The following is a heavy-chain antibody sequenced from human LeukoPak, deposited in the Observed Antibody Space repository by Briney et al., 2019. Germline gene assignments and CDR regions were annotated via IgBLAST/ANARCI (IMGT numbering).Heavy chain of an antibody. D-gene: IGHD3-22*01. J-gene: IGHJ4*02. Sequence: SETLSLTCTVSGGSISSGSYYWSWIRQPAGKGLEWIGRIYTSGSTNYNPSLKSRVTISVDTSKNQFSLKLSSVTAADTALYYCARVSSSGYHRLYYFDYWGQGTLVTVSS. CDR1: GGSISSGSYY. CDR3: ARVSSSGYHRLYYFDY. CDR2: IYTSGST. V-gene: IGHV4-61*02.